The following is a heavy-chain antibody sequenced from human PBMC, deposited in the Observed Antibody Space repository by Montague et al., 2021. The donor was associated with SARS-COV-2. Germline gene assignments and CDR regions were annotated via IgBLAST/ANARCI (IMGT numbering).Heavy chain of an antibody. V-gene: IGHV4-59*01. CDR2: IYYSGST. J-gene: IGHJ5*02. D-gene: IGHD3-10*01. Sequence: ETLSLTCTVSGGSISSYYWSWIRQPPGKGLEWIGYIYYSGSTNYNPSLKSRVTISVDTSKNQFSLKLSSVTAADTAVYYCAREITMVRGVMSTNWFDPWGQGTLVTVSS. CDR1: GGSISSYY. CDR3: AREITMVRGVMSTNWFDP.